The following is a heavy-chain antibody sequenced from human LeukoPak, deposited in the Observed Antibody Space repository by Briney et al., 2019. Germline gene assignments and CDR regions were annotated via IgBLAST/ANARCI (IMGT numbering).Heavy chain of an antibody. Sequence: GGSLRLSCAASGLTFSSYGMHWVRQAPGKGLEWVAVIWYDGSNKYYADSVKGRFTISRDNSKNTLYLQMNSLRAEDTAVYYCARDRAVAGLFDYWGQGTLVTVSS. D-gene: IGHD6-19*01. CDR1: GLTFSSYG. V-gene: IGHV3-33*01. CDR2: IWYDGSNK. J-gene: IGHJ4*02. CDR3: ARDRAVAGLFDY.